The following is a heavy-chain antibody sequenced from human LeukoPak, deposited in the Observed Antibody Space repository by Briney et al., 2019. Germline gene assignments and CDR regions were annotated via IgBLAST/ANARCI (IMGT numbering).Heavy chain of an antibody. D-gene: IGHD3-22*01. J-gene: IGHJ5*02. CDR1: GGSISSYY. CDR2: IYTSGST. CDR3: ARDAPYYYDSSGYYHP. Sequence: SETLSLTCTVSGGSISSYYWSWIRQPAGKGLEWIGRIYTSGSTNYNPSLKSRVTMSVDTSKNQFPLKLSSVTAADTAVYYCARDAPYYYDSSGYYHPWGQGTLVTVSS. V-gene: IGHV4-4*07.